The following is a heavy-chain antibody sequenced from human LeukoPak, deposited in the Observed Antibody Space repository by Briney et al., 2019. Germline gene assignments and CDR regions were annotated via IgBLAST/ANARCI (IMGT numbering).Heavy chain of an antibody. D-gene: IGHD3-22*01. V-gene: IGHV3-66*01. Sequence: GGSLRLSCAASGFTFSSYWMHWVRQAPGKGLEWVSVIYSGGSTYYADSVKGRFTISRDNSKNTLYLQMNSLRAEDTAVYYCARAPGQDYYDSSGYYFDYWGQGTLVTVSS. CDR3: ARAPGQDYYDSSGYYFDY. J-gene: IGHJ4*02. CDR1: GFTFSSYW. CDR2: IYSGGST.